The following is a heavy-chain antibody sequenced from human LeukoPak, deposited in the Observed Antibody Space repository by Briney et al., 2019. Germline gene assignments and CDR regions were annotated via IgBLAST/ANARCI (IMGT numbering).Heavy chain of an antibody. J-gene: IGHJ6*03. D-gene: IGHD6-19*01. V-gene: IGHV3-7*01. CDR1: AFTFSSYS. CDR3: ARDSPIGYSSGWYYYYYYMDV. CDR2: IKQDGSEK. Sequence: GGSLRLSCAASAFTFSSYSMNWVRQAPGKGLEWVANIKQDGSEKYYVDSVKGRFTISRDNAKNSLYLQMNSLRAEDTAVYYCARDSPIGYSSGWYYYYYYMDVWGKGTTVTISS.